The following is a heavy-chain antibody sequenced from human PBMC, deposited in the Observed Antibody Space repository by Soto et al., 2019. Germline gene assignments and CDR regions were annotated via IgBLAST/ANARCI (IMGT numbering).Heavy chain of an antibody. CDR2: ISGSGGST. V-gene: IGHV3-23*01. J-gene: IGHJ6*02. Sequence: PGGSLRLSCAASGFTFSSYAMSWVRQAPGKGLEWVSAISGSGGSTYYADSVKGRFTISRDNSKNTLYLQMNSLRAEDTAVYYCANSMVRGYYYYYYGMDVWGQGTTVTVSS. CDR3: ANSMVRGYYYYYYGMDV. D-gene: IGHD3-10*01. CDR1: GFTFSSYA.